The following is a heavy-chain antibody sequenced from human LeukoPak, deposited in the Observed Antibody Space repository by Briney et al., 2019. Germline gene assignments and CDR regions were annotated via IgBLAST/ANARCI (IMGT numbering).Heavy chain of an antibody. V-gene: IGHV4-38-2*01. CDR2: IYHSGST. CDR1: GYSISSGYY. J-gene: IGHJ4*02. D-gene: IGHD2-2*01. CDR3: ARPICSSTSCSAFDY. Sequence: SETLSLTCAVSGYSISSGYYWGWIRQPPGKGLEWIGSIYHSGSTYYKPALKSRATISVDTSKNQFSLKLSSVTAADTAVYYCARPICSSTSCSAFDYWGQGTLVTVS.